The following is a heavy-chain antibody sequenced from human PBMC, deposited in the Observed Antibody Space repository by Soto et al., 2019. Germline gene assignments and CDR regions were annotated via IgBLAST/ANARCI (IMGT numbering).Heavy chain of an antibody. CDR1: GYTFSNYY. V-gene: IGHV1-46*03. D-gene: IGHD1-26*01. CDR2: MNPSGGST. Sequence: ASLKVSCKASGYTFSNYYMHWLRQAPGQGLEWMGIMNPSGGSTSYTQNFQGRVTVTIDTSTTTVYMQLSSLTSEDTAVYYCARDPGYGGSYSFDYWGQGTLVTVSS. J-gene: IGHJ4*02. CDR3: ARDPGYGGSYSFDY.